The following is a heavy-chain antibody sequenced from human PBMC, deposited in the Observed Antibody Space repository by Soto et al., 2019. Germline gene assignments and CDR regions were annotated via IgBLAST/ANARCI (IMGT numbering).Heavy chain of an antibody. V-gene: IGHV1-46*01. J-gene: IGHJ5*02. D-gene: IGHD5-12*01. CDR2: INPSGGST. CDR1: GYTFTSYY. Sequence: VASVKVSCKASGYTFTSYYMHWVRQAPGQGLEWMGIINPSGGSTSYAQKFQGRVTMTRDTSTSTVYMELSSLRSEDTAVYYCASSSRDGYNPPNWFDPWGQGTLVTVSS. CDR3: ASSSRDGYNPPNWFDP.